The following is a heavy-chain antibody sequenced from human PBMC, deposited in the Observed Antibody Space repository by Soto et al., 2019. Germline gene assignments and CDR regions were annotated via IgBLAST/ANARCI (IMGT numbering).Heavy chain of an antibody. Sequence: EVQLLESGGGLVQPGGSLRLSCAASGFTFSSYAMSWVRQAPGKGLEWVSAISGSGGSTYYADSVKGRFTISRNNSKNTLYLQLNGLRAEYTAVYYCAKARFAMAARDPQLDYWGQGTLVTVPS. J-gene: IGHJ4*02. V-gene: IGHV3-23*01. CDR2: ISGSGGST. CDR1: GFTFSSYA. D-gene: IGHD6-6*01. CDR3: AKARFAMAARDPQLDY.